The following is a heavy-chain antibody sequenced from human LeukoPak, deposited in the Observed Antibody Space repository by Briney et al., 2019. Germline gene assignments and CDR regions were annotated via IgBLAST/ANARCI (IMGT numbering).Heavy chain of an antibody. V-gene: IGHV3-21*05. CDR3: ARGTGTTSYFDY. J-gene: IGHJ4*02. Sequence: GGSLRLSCAASGFTFSSYEMNWVRQAPGKGLEWVSYISSSGSYIYYADSVKGRFTISRDNAKNSLYLQMNSLRAEDTAVYYCARGTGTTSYFDYWGQRTLVTVSS. D-gene: IGHD1-1*01. CDR2: ISSSGSYI. CDR1: GFTFSSYE.